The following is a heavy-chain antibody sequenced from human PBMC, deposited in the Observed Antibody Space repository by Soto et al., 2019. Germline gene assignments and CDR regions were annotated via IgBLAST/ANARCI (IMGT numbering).Heavy chain of an antibody. CDR1: DYTFTSYG. CDR3: ARDRRSYGSGWYWYFDL. J-gene: IGHJ2*01. Sequence: ASVKVSCKASDYTFTSYGISWVRQAPGEGLEWMGWISGDNGYTTYAESFQGRVTMTRDTATSTAYMELRSLRSDDTAVYYCARDRRSYGSGWYWYFDLWGRGTLVTVSS. CDR2: ISGDNGYT. V-gene: IGHV1-18*01. D-gene: IGHD6-19*01.